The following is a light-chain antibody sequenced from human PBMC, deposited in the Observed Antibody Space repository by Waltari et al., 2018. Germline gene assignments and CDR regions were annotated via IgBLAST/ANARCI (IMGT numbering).Light chain of an antibody. CDR1: QSVSRN. V-gene: IGKV3-15*01. CDR3: HHYYNWPMT. CDR2: HAS. J-gene: IGKJ5*01. Sequence: EIVMTQSPATLSVSPGESATLSCRASQSVSRNSAWYQQKPGQAPRLLIYHASTRATGIPARFSGSGSGTEFTLTISSLQSEDFAVYYCHHYYNWPMTFGQGTRLEIK.